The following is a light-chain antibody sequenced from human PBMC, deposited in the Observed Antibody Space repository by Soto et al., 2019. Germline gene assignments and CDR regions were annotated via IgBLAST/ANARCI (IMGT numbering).Light chain of an antibody. V-gene: IGKV3-20*01. J-gene: IGKJ2*01. CDR1: QSVSSH. CDR2: GAS. Sequence: EIVLTQSPGTLSLSPGERGTLSCRASQSVSSHLAWYQQQPGQAPRLLIYGASSRATGIPDRFSGSGYGTDFPLTITRLEPEDFAVYFCQHYGSSPYTFGQGTKLEIK. CDR3: QHYGSSPYT.